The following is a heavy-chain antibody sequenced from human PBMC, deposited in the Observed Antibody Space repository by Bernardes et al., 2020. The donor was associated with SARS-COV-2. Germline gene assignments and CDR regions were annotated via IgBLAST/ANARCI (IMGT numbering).Heavy chain of an antibody. Sequence: GFLSPSRAAAGFSLRDYSMHWVRPAPGKGLEWVSYISAYSSTMYYGESVKGRFTISRDNANNSLYLQMNSLRADDTAVYYCARGGGDSYGHFDYWGQGTLVTVSS. CDR1: GFSLRDYS. CDR3: ARGGGDSYGHFDY. J-gene: IGHJ4*02. V-gene: IGHV3-48*04. CDR2: ISAYSSTM. D-gene: IGHD5-18*01.